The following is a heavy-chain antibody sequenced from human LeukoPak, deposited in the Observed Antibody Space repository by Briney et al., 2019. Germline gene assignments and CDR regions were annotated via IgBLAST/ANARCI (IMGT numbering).Heavy chain of an antibody. J-gene: IGHJ4*02. D-gene: IGHD5-12*01. CDR3: ASGKLEDSGYDSGALAY. V-gene: IGHV3-20*04. Sequence: PGGSLRLSCAASGFIFDDHGMSWVRQAPGKGLEWVSGINWNGGSTGYADSVKGRFTISRDNAKNSLYLQMNSLRAEDTAVYYCASGKLEDSGYDSGALAYWGQGTLVTVSS. CDR1: GFIFDDHG. CDR2: INWNGGST.